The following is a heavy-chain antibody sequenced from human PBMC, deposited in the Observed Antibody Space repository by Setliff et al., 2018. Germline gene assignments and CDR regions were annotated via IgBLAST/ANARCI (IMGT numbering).Heavy chain of an antibody. D-gene: IGHD3-10*01. V-gene: IGHV3-7*01. CDR2: IKQDGSGK. Sequence: GGSLSLSCAASGYTFSRYWMSWVRQAPGKGLEWVANIKQDGSGKYYVDSVKGRFTISRDNAKNSLYLQMNSLRAEDTAVYYCARDHVYGSQYYYYYYGMDVWGQGTTVTVSS. CDR3: ARDHVYGSQYYYYYYGMDV. CDR1: GYTFSRYW. J-gene: IGHJ6*02.